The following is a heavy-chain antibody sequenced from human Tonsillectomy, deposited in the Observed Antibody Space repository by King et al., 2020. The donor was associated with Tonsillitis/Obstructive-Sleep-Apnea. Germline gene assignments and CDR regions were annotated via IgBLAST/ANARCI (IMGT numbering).Heavy chain of an antibody. V-gene: IGHV4-34*01. CDR1: GGSFSGYY. D-gene: IGHD2-2*01. CDR3: AREVVPAAILFDY. Sequence: VQLQQWGAGLLKPSETLSLTCAVYGGSFSGYYWSWIRQPPGKGLEWIGEINHSGSTNYNPSLKSRVTISVDTSKNQFSLKLSSVTAADTAVYYCAREVVPAAILFDYWGQGTLVTVSS. J-gene: IGHJ4*02. CDR2: INHSGST.